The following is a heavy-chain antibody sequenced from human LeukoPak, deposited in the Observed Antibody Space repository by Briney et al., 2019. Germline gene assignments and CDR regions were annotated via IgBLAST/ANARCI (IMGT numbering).Heavy chain of an antibody. CDR1: GGSISSSSYY. D-gene: IGHD1-14*01. J-gene: IGHJ4*02. Sequence: SETLSLTCTVSGGSISSSSYYWSWIRQPPGKGLEWIGYIYYSGSTNYNPSLKSRVTISVDTSKNQFSLKLSSVTAADTAVYYCAREGSGLDYWGQGTLVTVSS. CDR2: IYYSGST. V-gene: IGHV4-61*01. CDR3: AREGSGLDY.